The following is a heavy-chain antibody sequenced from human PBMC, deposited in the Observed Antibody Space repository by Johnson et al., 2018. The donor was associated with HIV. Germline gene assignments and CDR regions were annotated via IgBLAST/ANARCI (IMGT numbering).Heavy chain of an antibody. J-gene: IGHJ3*01. Sequence: VQLVESGGGLVQPGGSLRLSCAASGFTFSRYAMSWVRQTPGKGLEWVSVIGSSDDSTYYADSVQGRFTISRDNSKNTLSLQMNSLRPEDTAVYYCAKGLSGSSYDALDAWGQGTMVTVSS. CDR2: IGSSDDST. CDR1: GFTFSRYA. V-gene: IGHV3-23*04. CDR3: AKGLSGSSYDALDA. D-gene: IGHD6-6*01.